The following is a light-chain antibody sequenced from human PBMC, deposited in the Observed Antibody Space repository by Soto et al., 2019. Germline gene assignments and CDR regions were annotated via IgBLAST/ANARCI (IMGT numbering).Light chain of an antibody. J-gene: IGKJ4*01. V-gene: IGKV1-39*01. CDR2: AAS. CDR1: QSISSY. Sequence: DLQITQSPSSLSTSVGDRVTITCRASQSISSYLNWYQQKPGKAPKLLIYAASSLQSGVPSRFSGSGSGTDFTLTISSLQPEDFATYYCQQSYSTVLTFGGGTKVDIK. CDR3: QQSYSTVLT.